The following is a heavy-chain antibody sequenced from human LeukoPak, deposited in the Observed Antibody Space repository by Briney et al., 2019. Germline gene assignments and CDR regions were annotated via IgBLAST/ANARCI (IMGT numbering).Heavy chain of an antibody. J-gene: IGHJ4*02. CDR3: AREMGDDSSGYHDY. CDR2: IIPIFGTA. V-gene: IGHV1-69*13. Sequence: GASVKVSCKASGYTFTSYYMHWVRQAPGQGLEWMGGIIPIFGTANYAQKFQGRVTITADESTSTAYMELSSLRSDDTAVYYCAREMGDDSSGYHDYWGQGTLVTVSS. D-gene: IGHD3-22*01. CDR1: GYTFTSYY.